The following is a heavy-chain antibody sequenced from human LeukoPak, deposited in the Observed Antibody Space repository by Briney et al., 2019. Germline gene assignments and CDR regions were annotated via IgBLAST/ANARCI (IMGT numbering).Heavy chain of an antibody. J-gene: IGHJ4*02. D-gene: IGHD3-10*01. CDR3: ATSYGSGSYYPGGYFDY. CDR1: GYSISSGSY. CDR2: IYHSGST. Sequence: SETLSLTCTVSGYSISSGSYWGWIRQPPGKGLEWIGSIYHSGSTYYNPSLKSRVTISVDTSKNQFSLKLSSVTAADTAVYYCATSYGSGSYYPGGYFDYWGQGTLVTVSS. V-gene: IGHV4-38-2*02.